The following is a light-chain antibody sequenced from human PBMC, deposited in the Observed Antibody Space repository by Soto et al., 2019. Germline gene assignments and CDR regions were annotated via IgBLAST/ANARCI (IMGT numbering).Light chain of an antibody. CDR3: CSYAGRSSFV. V-gene: IGLV2-23*01. Sequence: QSALTQPASVSGSPGQSITISCTGTSSDVGSYNLVSWYQQHPGKAPKLMIYEGSKRPSGVSNRFSGSKSGNTASPTISGLQAEDEADYYCCSYAGRSSFVFGTGTKVTVL. J-gene: IGLJ1*01. CDR2: EGS. CDR1: SSDVGSYNL.